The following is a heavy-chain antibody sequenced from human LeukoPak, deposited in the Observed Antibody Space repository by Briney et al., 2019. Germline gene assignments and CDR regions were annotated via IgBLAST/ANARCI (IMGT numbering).Heavy chain of an antibody. CDR1: GGSISSYY. Sequence: PSETLPLTCTVSGGSISSYYWSWIRQPPGKGLEWIGYIYYSGSTNYNPSLKSRVTISVDTSKNQFSLKLSSVTAADTAVYYCARSGYSYGTYYYYYYMDVWGKGTTVTISS. CDR2: IYYSGST. J-gene: IGHJ6*03. V-gene: IGHV4-59*01. D-gene: IGHD5-18*01. CDR3: ARSGYSYGTYYYYYYMDV.